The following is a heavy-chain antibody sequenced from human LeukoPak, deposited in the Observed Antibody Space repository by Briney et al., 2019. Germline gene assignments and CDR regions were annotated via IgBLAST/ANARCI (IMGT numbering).Heavy chain of an antibody. Sequence: GASVKVSCMASGYTVTAYYMHWVRQAPGQGIEWMGWINPNSGGTKYAQKFQGRVTMTRDTSISAAYMELSSLRSDDTAVYYCAGDYAYGDYYGMDVWGQGTTVTVSS. J-gene: IGHJ6*02. CDR2: INPNSGGT. V-gene: IGHV1-2*02. CDR1: GYTVTAYY. D-gene: IGHD2-2*01. CDR3: AGDYAYGDYYGMDV.